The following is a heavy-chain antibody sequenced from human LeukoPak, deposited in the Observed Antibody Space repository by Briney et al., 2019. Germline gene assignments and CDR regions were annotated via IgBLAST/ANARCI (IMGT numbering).Heavy chain of an antibody. V-gene: IGHV3-23*01. Sequence: GGSLRLSCAASGFTFSSHAMSWVRQAPGKGLEWVSASGSGGGTYYADSVKGRFTISRDNSKSSLYLQMNSLRAEDTAVYYCAKDPCSGASCYSFDYWGQGTLVTVSS. D-gene: IGHD2-15*01. CDR3: AKDPCSGASCYSFDY. CDR1: GFTFSSHA. J-gene: IGHJ4*02. CDR2: SGSGGGT.